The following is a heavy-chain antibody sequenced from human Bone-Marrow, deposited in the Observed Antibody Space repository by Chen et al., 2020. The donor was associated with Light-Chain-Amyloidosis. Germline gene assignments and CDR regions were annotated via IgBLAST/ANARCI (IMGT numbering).Heavy chain of an antibody. D-gene: IGHD5-12*01. V-gene: IGHV5-51*01. Sequence: EVQLEQSGPEVKKPGESLKISCKGSGYTFPNYWIGWVRQMLGKGLEWMGVIYPDDSEARYGPSFEGQVTISADKSITTAYLQWRSLNASDTAMYYCARRRDGYNFDYWGQGTLVTVSS. CDR3: ARRRDGYNFDY. CDR2: IYPDDSEA. J-gene: IGHJ4*02. CDR1: GYTFPNYW.